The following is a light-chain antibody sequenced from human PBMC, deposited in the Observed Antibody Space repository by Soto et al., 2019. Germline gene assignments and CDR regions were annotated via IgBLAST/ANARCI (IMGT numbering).Light chain of an antibody. Sequence: AIQITQSPSSLSACVGDRVTXXCLASQSISSYLNWYQQKPGKAPRLXXYDASNLESGVPSRFSGSGSRTEFTLTITSLQPEDAATYYCQQCNTYLTWTFGQGTKVDIK. V-gene: IGKV1-13*02. J-gene: IGKJ1*01. CDR2: DAS. CDR1: QSISSY. CDR3: QQCNTYLTWT.